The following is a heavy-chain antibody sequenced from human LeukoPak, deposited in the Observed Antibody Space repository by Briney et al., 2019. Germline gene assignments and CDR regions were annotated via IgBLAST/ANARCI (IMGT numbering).Heavy chain of an antibody. D-gene: IGHD3-22*01. Sequence: SETLSLTCTVSGYSISSGYYWGWIRQPPGKGLEWIGYIYYSGSTNYNPSLKSRVTISVDTSKNQFSLKLSSVTAADTAVYYCARQGSGYSFDYWGQGTLVTVSS. CDR1: GYSISSGYY. J-gene: IGHJ4*02. CDR3: ARQGSGYSFDY. V-gene: IGHV4-61*01. CDR2: IYYSGST.